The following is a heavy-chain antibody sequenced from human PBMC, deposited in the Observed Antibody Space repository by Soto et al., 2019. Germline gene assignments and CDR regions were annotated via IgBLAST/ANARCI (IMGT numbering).Heavy chain of an antibody. CDR1: GSPFTNYY. J-gene: IGHJ6*02. CDR3: ARFPAAAGDYYYGLDV. D-gene: IGHD6-13*01. Sequence: ASVRVSCKXSGSPFTNYYIPWLRQAPGQGLEWMGLINPSSGSTTYAQKFRGRVTMTRDTSTSTVYMDLSGLRSEDTAMYYCARFPAAAGDYYYGLDVWGQGTTVTVSS. V-gene: IGHV1-46*01. CDR2: INPSSGST.